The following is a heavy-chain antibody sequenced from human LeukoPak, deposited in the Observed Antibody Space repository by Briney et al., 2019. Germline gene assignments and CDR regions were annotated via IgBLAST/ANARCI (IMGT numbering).Heavy chain of an antibody. V-gene: IGHV3-30*02. CDR1: GFTFSSYG. CDR2: IRYDGSNK. J-gene: IGHJ6*03. CDR3: ARGIVVVPAATRYYYYYMDV. D-gene: IGHD2-2*01. Sequence: QAGGSLRLSCAASGFTFSSYGMHWVRQTPGKGLEWVAFIRYDGSNKYYADSVKGRFTISRDNSKNTLYLQMNSLRAEDTAVYYCARGIVVVPAATRYYYYYMDVWGKGTTVTVSS.